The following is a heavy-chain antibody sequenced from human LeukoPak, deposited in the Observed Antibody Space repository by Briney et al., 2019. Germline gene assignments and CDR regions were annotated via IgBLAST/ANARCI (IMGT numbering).Heavy chain of an antibody. D-gene: IGHD6-13*01. J-gene: IGHJ4*02. CDR2: INSDGSST. CDR1: GFTFSSYW. V-gene: IGHV3-74*01. CDR3: ARGKQDFDN. Sequence: PGGSLRLSCVASGFTFSSYWTHWVRQAPGKGLVWVSRINSDGSSTTYADSVKGRFTISRDNAKNTLYLQMNSLRAEDTAVYYCARGKQDFDNWGQGTLVTVSS.